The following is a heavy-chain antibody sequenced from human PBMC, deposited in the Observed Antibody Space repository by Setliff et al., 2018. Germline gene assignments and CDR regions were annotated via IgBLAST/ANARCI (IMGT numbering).Heavy chain of an antibody. J-gene: IGHJ6*03. Sequence: ETLSLTCTVSGGSISSYYWSWIRQPAGKGLEWIGHIYIGGSANYNPSLKSRVTMSIDTSKNQFSLKLNSVTAADMAVYYCAREQWLDPPGYYYMDVWAKGATVTVSS. D-gene: IGHD6-19*01. CDR2: IYIGGSA. CDR3: AREQWLDPPGYYYMDV. CDR1: GGSISSYY. V-gene: IGHV4-4*07.